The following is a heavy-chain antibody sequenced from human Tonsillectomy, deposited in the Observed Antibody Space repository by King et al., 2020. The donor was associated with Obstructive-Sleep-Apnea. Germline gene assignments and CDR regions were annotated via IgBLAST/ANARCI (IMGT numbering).Heavy chain of an antibody. CDR1: GFTFNNAW. CDR3: TTDPGDYEDY. CDR2: IKNKADGGTT. J-gene: IGHJ4*02. D-gene: IGHD4-17*01. V-gene: IGHV3-15*01. Sequence: VQLVESGGGLVKPGGSLRLSCTGSGFTFNNAWMSWVRQAPGKGLEWVARIKNKADGGTTDHAAPVKGRFTISSDDANRILYLQMNNLKTEDAAVYYCTTDPGDYEDYWGQGTLVTVSS.